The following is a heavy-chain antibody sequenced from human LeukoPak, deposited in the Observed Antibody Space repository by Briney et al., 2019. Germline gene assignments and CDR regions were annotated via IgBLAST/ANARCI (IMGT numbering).Heavy chain of an antibody. CDR2: IYYSGST. J-gene: IGHJ5*02. Sequence: PSETLSLTCTVSGGSISSYYWSWIRQPPGKGLEWIGYIYYSGSTNYNPSLKSRVTISVDTSKNQFSLKLSSVTAADMAVYYCARSDYDFWSGSERRAGENWFDPWGQGTLVTVSS. V-gene: IGHV4-59*01. CDR3: ARSDYDFWSGSERRAGENWFDP. D-gene: IGHD3-3*01. CDR1: GGSISSYY.